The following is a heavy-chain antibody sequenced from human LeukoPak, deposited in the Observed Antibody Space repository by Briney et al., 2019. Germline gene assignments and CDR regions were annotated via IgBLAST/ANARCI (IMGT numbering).Heavy chain of an antibody. V-gene: IGHV3-23*01. CDR3: AKERSVYAANKTPDYYFDY. CDR2: ISGSGGST. Sequence: GGSLRLSCAASGFTFSTYAMSWVRQAPGKGLEWVSAISGSGGSTYYADSVKGRFTISRDNSKNTLYLQMNSLRAEDTAVYYCAKERSVYAANKTPDYYFDYWGQGTLVTVSS. CDR1: GFTFSTYA. J-gene: IGHJ4*02. D-gene: IGHD5/OR15-5a*01.